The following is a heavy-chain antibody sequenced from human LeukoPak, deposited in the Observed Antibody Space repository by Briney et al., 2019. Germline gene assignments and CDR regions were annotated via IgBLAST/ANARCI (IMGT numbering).Heavy chain of an antibody. D-gene: IGHD3-22*01. Sequence: GGSLRLSCVASGFTFRTYWMHWVRQAPGKGLEWLAVISYAGSNKYYADSVKGRFTISRDNSKNTLYLQMLSLRAEDTALYYCARDLGYYDNSGYYYGADYWGQGTLVTVSS. J-gene: IGHJ4*02. V-gene: IGHV3-30*03. CDR3: ARDLGYYDNSGYYYGADY. CDR1: GFTFRTYW. CDR2: ISYAGSNK.